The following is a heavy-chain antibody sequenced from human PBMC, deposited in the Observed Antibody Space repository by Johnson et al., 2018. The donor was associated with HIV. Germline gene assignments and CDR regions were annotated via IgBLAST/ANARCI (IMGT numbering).Heavy chain of an antibody. CDR2: SGGNT. Sequence: SGGNTYYADSLKGRFTISRDKSKNTLYLQMNSLRAEDTAVYYCARGGSDVFDIWGRGTMVTVSS. V-gene: IGHV3-53*01. J-gene: IGHJ3*02. D-gene: IGHD3-16*01. CDR3: ARGGSDVFDI.